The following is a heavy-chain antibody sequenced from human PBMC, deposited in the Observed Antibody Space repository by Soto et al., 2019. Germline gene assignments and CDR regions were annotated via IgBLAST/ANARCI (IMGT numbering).Heavy chain of an antibody. CDR1: GYTFTSYA. CDR3: AVPVDYYDSSGYYYYFDY. CDR2: INAGNGNT. D-gene: IGHD3-22*01. J-gene: IGHJ4*02. Sequence: ASVKVSCKASGYTFTSYAMHWVRQAPGQRLEWMGWINAGNGNTKYSQKFQGRVTITRDTSASTAYMELSSLRSEDTAVYYCAVPVDYYDSSGYYYYFDYWGQGTLVTVSS. V-gene: IGHV1-3*01.